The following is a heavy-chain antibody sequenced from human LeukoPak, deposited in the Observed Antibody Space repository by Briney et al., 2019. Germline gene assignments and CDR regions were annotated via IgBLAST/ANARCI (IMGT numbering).Heavy chain of an antibody. J-gene: IGHJ6*02. CDR2: IYYSGST. Sequence: SETLSLTCTVSGGSISSGGYYWSWIRQHPGKGLEWIGYIYYSGSTYYNPSLKSRVTISVDTSKNQFSLELSSVTAADTAVYYCARDNAGDYYYGMDVWGQGTTVTVSS. CDR1: GGSISSGGYY. D-gene: IGHD3-10*01. V-gene: IGHV4-31*03. CDR3: ARDNAGDYYYGMDV.